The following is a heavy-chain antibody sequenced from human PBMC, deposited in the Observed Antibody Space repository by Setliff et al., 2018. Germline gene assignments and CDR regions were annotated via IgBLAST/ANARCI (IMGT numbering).Heavy chain of an antibody. CDR2: IYTGGST. V-gene: IGHV4-4*08. D-gene: IGHD1-1*01. CDR3: ARDVWGAGTGWFDP. J-gene: IGHJ5*02. CDR1: GVSVSRHY. Sequence: SETLSLTCIVSGVSVSRHYWSWIRQPPGKTLEWIGYIYTGGSTTYNPSLKSRVALSLDTSKNHLSLNLTSVTAADTAVYYCARDVWGAGTGWFDPWGLGILVTAPQ.